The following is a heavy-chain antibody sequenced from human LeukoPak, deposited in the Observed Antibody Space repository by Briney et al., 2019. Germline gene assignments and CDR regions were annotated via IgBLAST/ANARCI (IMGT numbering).Heavy chain of an antibody. D-gene: IGHD4-11*01. V-gene: IGHV3-15*01. J-gene: IGHJ4*02. CDR3: ARDEWEGKVTTY. CDR2: IKSKTDGGTT. CDR1: GFTFSNAW. Sequence: GGSLRLSCAASGFTFSNAWMSWVRQAPGKGLEWVGRIKSKTDGGTTDYAAPVKGRFTISRDDSKNTLYLQMNSLRAEDTAVYYCARDEWEGKVTTYWGQGTLVTVSS.